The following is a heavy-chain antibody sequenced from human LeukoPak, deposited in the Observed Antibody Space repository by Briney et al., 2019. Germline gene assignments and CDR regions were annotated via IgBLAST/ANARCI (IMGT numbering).Heavy chain of an antibody. J-gene: IGHJ4*02. D-gene: IGHD2-15*01. CDR3: ARVGGRLYYFDY. CDR1: GFTFSSYW. V-gene: IGHV3-74*01. CDR2: INSDGSST. Sequence: GGSLRLSCAASGFTFSSYWMHWVRQAPGKGLVWVSRINSDGSSTSYADSVKGRFTISRDNAKNTLYLQMNSLRAEDTAVYYCARVGGRLYYFDYWGQGTLVTVSS.